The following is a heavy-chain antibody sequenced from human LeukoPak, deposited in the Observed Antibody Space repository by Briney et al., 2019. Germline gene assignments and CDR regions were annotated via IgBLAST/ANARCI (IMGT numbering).Heavy chain of an antibody. Sequence: SETLSLTCSVSGGSISSYYWGWIRQPPGKGLEWIGYIYTSGSTNYNPSLKSRVTISVDTSKNQFSLKLSSVTAADTAVYYCAGHVNYGDYVHWFDPWGQGTLVTVFS. D-gene: IGHD4-17*01. J-gene: IGHJ5*02. CDR2: IYTSGST. CDR1: GGSISSYY. V-gene: IGHV4-4*09. CDR3: AGHVNYGDYVHWFDP.